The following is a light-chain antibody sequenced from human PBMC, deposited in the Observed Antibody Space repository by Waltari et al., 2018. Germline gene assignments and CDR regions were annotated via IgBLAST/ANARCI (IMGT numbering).Light chain of an antibody. CDR3: QQYYSIPIT. CDR2: WAS. CDR1: QSIFYNSNNKNY. V-gene: IGKV4-1*01. J-gene: IGKJ5*01. Sequence: DIVTTQSPDSLAVSLGERATIHCKSSQSIFYNSNNKNYLAWYQQKPGQPPKLLIYWASTRESGVPDRFSGSGSGTDFTLTISSLQAEDVAVYCCQQYYSIPITFGQGTRLEIK.